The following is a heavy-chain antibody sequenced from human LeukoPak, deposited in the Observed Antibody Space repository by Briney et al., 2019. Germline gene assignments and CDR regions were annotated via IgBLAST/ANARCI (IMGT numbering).Heavy chain of an antibody. Sequence: SETLSLTCTDSGGSISSYYWSWIRQPPGKGLEWIGYIYYSGSTNYNPSLKSRVTISVDTSKNQFSLKLSSVTAADTAVYYCARLVSTVTTVFDYWGQGTLVTVSS. V-gene: IGHV4-59*01. J-gene: IGHJ4*02. CDR2: IYYSGST. D-gene: IGHD4-17*01. CDR1: GGSISSYY. CDR3: ARLVSTVTTVFDY.